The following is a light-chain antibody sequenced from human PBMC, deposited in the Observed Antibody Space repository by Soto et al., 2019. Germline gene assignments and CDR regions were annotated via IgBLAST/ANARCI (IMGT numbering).Light chain of an antibody. V-gene: IGLV3-1*01. CDR3: PVLDSSTVV. J-gene: IGLJ1*01. Sequence: SYELTQPPSVSVSPGQTASITCSGDRLGDKYAFWYQQKPGRSPVLVIYQDNKRPSGIPERFSGTNSGYTATLTISGTQAMAVAAYYCPVLDSSTVVFGTGTKVTVL. CDR2: QDN. CDR1: RLGDKY.